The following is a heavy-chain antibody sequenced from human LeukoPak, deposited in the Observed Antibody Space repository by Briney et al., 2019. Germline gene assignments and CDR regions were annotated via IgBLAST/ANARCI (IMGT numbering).Heavy chain of an antibody. CDR2: ITTSGSTI. Sequence: PGGSLRLSCAASGFTFSSYEMNWVRQAPGKGLEWVSYITTSGSTIYHADSVKGRFTISRDNAKNSLYLQMNSLRAEDTAVYYCARGYGDYAPRFFEYWGQGTLVTVSS. J-gene: IGHJ4*02. V-gene: IGHV3-48*03. CDR1: GFTFSSYE. CDR3: ARGYGDYAPRFFEY. D-gene: IGHD4-17*01.